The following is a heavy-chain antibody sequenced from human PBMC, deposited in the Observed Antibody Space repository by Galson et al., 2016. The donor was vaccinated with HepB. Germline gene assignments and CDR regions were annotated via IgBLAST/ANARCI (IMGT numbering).Heavy chain of an antibody. CDR3: AGERRNHYDSSGFPDY. D-gene: IGHD3-22*01. CDR2: IYSGGTT. V-gene: IGHV3-66*01. J-gene: IGHJ4*02. CDR1: GFTVSSNY. Sequence: SLRLSCAVSGFTVSSNYMSWVRQAPGKGLQWVSVIYSGGTTYYADSVKGRFTISRDTSKNTLYLQMSSLRAEDTAVYFCAGERRNHYDSSGFPDYWGQGTLVTVSS.